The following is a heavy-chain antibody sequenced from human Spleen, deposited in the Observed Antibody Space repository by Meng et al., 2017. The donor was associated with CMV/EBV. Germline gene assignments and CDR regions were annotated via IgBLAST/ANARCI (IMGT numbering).Heavy chain of an antibody. CDR1: GGSISSRSYY. J-gene: IGHJ4*02. V-gene: IGHV4-39*07. Sequence: QLREAGPGLGNPSATLSLPCPGSGGSISSRSYYWGWIRQPPGKGLEWIGSIYYSGSTYYNPSLKSRVTISVDTSKNQFSLKLSSVTAADTAVYYCARGVEGYCSGGSCYYFDYWGQGTLVTVSS. D-gene: IGHD2-15*01. CDR2: IYYSGST. CDR3: ARGVEGYCSGGSCYYFDY.